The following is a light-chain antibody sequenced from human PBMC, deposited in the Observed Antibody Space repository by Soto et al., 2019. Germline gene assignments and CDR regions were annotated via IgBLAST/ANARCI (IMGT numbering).Light chain of an antibody. CDR3: EQSYSTLGLA. Sequence: DIQMTQSPSSLSASVGDRITITCRASQSMSSYLNWYQQKPGKAPKLLIYAASSLQSGVPSRFSGSGSGTDFTITISSLHPEVFATYYCEQSYSTLGLAFGGGTKVEIK. CDR1: QSMSSY. J-gene: IGKJ4*01. V-gene: IGKV1-39*01. CDR2: AAS.